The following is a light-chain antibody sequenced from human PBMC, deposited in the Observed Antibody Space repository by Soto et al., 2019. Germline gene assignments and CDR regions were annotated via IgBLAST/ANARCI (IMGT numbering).Light chain of an antibody. CDR2: GAS. CDR1: QSISSS. Sequence: EILLIQTPVTLSLSPGERATLSCRASQSISSSLAWYQQNPGRAPRLLIYGASTRATGIPARFSGSGSGTEFTLTISSLQSEDFATYYCQQYYSYPTITFGQGTRLEIK. V-gene: IGKV3-15*01. J-gene: IGKJ5*01. CDR3: QQYYSYPTIT.